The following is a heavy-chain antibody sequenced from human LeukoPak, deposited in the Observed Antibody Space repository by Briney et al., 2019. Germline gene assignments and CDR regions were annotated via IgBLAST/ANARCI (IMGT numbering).Heavy chain of an antibody. D-gene: IGHD3-22*01. CDR1: GYTFTSYD. V-gene: IGHV1-8*01. Sequence: GASVKGSCKASGYTFTSYDINWVRQATGQGLEWMGWMNPNSGNTGYAQKFQGRVTMTRNTSISTAYMELSSLRSEDTAVYYCARPIGSGYSTPRDAFDIWGQGTVVTVSS. CDR3: ARPIGSGYSTPRDAFDI. J-gene: IGHJ3*02. CDR2: MNPNSGNT.